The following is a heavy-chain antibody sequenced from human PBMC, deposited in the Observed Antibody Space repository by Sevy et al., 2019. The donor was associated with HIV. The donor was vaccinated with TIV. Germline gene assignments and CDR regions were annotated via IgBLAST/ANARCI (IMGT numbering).Heavy chain of an antibody. V-gene: IGHV3-33*01. D-gene: IGHD3-3*01. CDR1: GFTFSSYG. Sequence: GGSLRLSCAASGFTFSSYGMHWVRQAPGKGLEWVAVIWYDGSNKYYADPVKGRFTISRDNSKNTLYLQMNSLRAEDTAVYYCAREPTDDFWSGYEYYYYGMDVWGQGTTITVSS. J-gene: IGHJ6*02. CDR3: AREPTDDFWSGYEYYYYGMDV. CDR2: IWYDGSNK.